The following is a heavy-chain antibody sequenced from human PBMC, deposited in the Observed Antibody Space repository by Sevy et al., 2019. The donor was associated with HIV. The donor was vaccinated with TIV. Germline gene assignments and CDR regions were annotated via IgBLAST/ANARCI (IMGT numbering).Heavy chain of an antibody. CDR1: GGSSISGGRY. Sequence: SESLSLTCTVSGGSSISGGRYWNWIRQHPGKGLKWIGYIHYSGITYYNPSLKSRTTMSVDTSKIQFSLRVRSVTAADTADYYGTRDAAGVDCDGDYYPAGRFDSWGQGTLVTVSS. J-gene: IGHJ4*02. CDR3: TRDAAGVDCDGDYYPAGRFDS. D-gene: IGHD2-21*02. CDR2: IHYSGIT. V-gene: IGHV4-31*03.